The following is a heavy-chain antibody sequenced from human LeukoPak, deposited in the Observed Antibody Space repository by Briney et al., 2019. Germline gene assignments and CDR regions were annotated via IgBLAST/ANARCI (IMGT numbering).Heavy chain of an antibody. CDR3: ARGREGRGGLDY. J-gene: IGHJ4*02. CDR1: GGSISSYY. Sequence: SETLSLTCTVSGGSISSYYWSWIRQPPGKGLEWIGEINHSGSTNYNPSLKSRVTISVDTSKNQFSLKLSSVTAADTAVYYCARGREGRGGLDYWGLGTLVTVSS. V-gene: IGHV4-34*01. CDR2: INHSGST. D-gene: IGHD2-15*01.